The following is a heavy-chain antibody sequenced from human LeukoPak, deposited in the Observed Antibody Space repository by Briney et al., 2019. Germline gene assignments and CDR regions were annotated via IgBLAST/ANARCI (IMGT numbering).Heavy chain of an antibody. CDR2: ISWNSGSI. Sequence: GGSLRLSCAASGFTFSSYSVNWVRQAPGKGLEWVSGISWNSGSIGYADSVKGRFTISRDNAKNSLYLQMNSLRAEDTALYYCAKDDGGSFDYWGQGTLVTVSS. V-gene: IGHV3-9*01. CDR1: GFTFSSYS. CDR3: AKDDGGSFDY. J-gene: IGHJ4*02.